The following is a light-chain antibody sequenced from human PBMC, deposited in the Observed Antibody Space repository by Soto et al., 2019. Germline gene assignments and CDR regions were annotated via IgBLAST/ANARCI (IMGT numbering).Light chain of an antibody. V-gene: IGKV3-20*01. CDR2: GAY. Sequence: VLTQSPATLSLSPGERATLSGRVTQSVSSNYLAWYQQKSGQAPRLXIYGAYSRETGIPDRFSGGGAGTECTRTITRLEPEDFAVDFCLQYGGLPRTFGQGTQVDIK. CDR1: QSVSSNY. CDR3: LQYGGLPRT. J-gene: IGKJ1*01.